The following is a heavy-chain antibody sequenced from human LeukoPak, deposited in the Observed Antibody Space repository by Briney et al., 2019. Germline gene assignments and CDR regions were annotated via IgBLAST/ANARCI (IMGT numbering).Heavy chain of an antibody. D-gene: IGHD6-13*01. CDR2: IYYSGTT. Sequence: ASETLSLTCTVSGGSISTTSYFWAWIRQPPGEGLEWIGSIYYSGTTYYNSSLKSRVSISVETSKNHFSLKMSSLTAADTAVYYCARVYSSSHNWFDTWGQGTHVTVSS. CDR1: GGSISTTSYF. J-gene: IGHJ5*02. CDR3: ARVYSSSHNWFDT. V-gene: IGHV4-39*07.